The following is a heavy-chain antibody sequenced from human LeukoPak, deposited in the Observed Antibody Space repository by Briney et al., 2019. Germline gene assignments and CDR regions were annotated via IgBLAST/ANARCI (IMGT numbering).Heavy chain of an antibody. CDR3: ARGRQQLVLGYYYYYYMDV. J-gene: IGHJ6*03. CDR2: INHSGST. Sequence: PSETLSLTCAVYGGSFSGYYWSWIRQPLGKGLEWIGEINHSGSTNYNPSLKSRVTISVDTSKNQFSLKLSSVTAADTAVYYCARGRQQLVLGYYYYYYMDVWGKGTTVTVSS. CDR1: GGSFSGYY. V-gene: IGHV4-34*01. D-gene: IGHD6-13*01.